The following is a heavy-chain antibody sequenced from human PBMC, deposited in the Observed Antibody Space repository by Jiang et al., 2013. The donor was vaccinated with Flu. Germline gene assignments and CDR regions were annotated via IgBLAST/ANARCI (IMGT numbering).Heavy chain of an antibody. D-gene: IGHD6-19*01. Sequence: VQLLESGGGVVQPGRSLRLSCAASGFTFSSYGMHWVRQAPGKGLEWAAVIWYDGSNKYYADSVKGRFTISRDNSKNTLYLQMNSLRAEDTAVYYCAREGEARGAYSSGCLDYWGQGTLVTVSS. CDR2: IWYDGSNK. V-gene: IGHV3-33*01. CDR3: AREGEARGAYSSGCLDY. CDR1: GFTFSSYG. J-gene: IGHJ4*02.